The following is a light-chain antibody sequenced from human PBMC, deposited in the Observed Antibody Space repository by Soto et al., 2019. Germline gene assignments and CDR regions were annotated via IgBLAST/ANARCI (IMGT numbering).Light chain of an antibody. J-gene: IGLJ1*01. CDR3: SSYTSSSLHV. CDR2: DVS. Sequence: QSALTQPASVSGSPGQSITISCTGTSSDVGGYNYVSWYQQHPGKAPKLMIYDVSNRPSGVSNRFSGSKSVNTASLTISGLQAEDEADYYCSSYTSSSLHVFGTGTKLTVL. CDR1: SSDVGGYNY. V-gene: IGLV2-14*03.